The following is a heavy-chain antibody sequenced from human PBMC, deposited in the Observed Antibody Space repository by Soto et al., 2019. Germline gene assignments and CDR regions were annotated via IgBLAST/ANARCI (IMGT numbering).Heavy chain of an antibody. J-gene: IGHJ5*02. CDR2: IYWNDDE. Sequence: QITLKESGPTLVKPTQTLTLTCTFSGFSLNTPGAGVGWIRQPPGTALEWLALIYWNDDERYSPSLKSKLTMHKDTSKNQVVLTMTNMDPVDTATYYCAHRGYGDYPRDNWFDPWGQGTLVTVSS. V-gene: IGHV2-5*01. CDR3: AHRGYGDYPRDNWFDP. D-gene: IGHD4-17*01. CDR1: GFSLNTPGAG.